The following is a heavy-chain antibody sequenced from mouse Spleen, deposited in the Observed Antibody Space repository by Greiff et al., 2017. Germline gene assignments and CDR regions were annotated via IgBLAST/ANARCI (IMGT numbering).Heavy chain of an antibody. CDR1: GYTFTSYW. CDR2: IYPSDSET. V-gene: IGHV1-61*01. CDR3: ARFGLRDYAMDY. D-gene: IGHD1-1*01. J-gene: IGHJ4*01. Sequence: VQLQQPGAELVRPGSSVKLSCKASGYTFTSYWMDWVKQRPGQGLEWIGNIYPSDSETHYNQKFKDKATLTVDKSSSTAYMQLSSLTSEDSAVYYCARFGLRDYAMDYWGQGTSVTVSS.